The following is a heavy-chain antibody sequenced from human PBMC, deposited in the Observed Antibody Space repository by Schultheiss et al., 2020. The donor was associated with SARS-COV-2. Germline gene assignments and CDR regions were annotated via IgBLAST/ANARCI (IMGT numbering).Heavy chain of an antibody. V-gene: IGHV4-31*03. J-gene: IGHJ6*02. D-gene: IGHD4-17*01. CDR3: ARDRHYGDYPYYGMDV. CDR1: GGSISSGGYY. Sequence: SETLSLTCTVSGGSISSGGYYWSWIRQYPGKGLEWIGYIYYSGSTYYNPSLKSRITISLDTSKNQFSLKLSSVTAADTAVYYCARDRHYGDYPYYGMDVCGQGTTVTVSS. CDR2: IYYSGST.